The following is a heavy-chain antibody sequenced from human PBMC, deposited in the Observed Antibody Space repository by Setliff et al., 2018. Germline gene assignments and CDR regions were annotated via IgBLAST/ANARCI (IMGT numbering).Heavy chain of an antibody. CDR2: IKRDGSEK. V-gene: IGHV3-7*03. J-gene: IGHJ4*02. CDR1: GFTVSSDY. Sequence: PGGSLRLSCAASGFTVSSDYMSWFRQAPGKGLEWVANIKRDGSEKYYVDSVKGRFTIARGNAKNTLYLQMNSLRAEDTAVYYCAKDSGYSGYGYFDYWGQGTLVTVSS. CDR3: AKDSGYSGYGYFDY. D-gene: IGHD5-12*01.